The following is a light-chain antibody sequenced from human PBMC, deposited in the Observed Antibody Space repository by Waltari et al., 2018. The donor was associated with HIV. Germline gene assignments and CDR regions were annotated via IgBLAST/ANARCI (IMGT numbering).Light chain of an antibody. CDR1: SSDVGGYNY. CDR2: EVS. V-gene: IGLV2-14*01. J-gene: IGLJ1*01. CDR3: SSYTGSSTRYV. Sequence: QSALTQPASVSGSPGQSITMSCTGTSSDVGGYNYVSWYQQHPGKAPNIILYEVSNRPTGVSNRFSGSKSGNTASLTISGLQAEDEADYYCSSYTGSSTRYVFGTGTKVTVL.